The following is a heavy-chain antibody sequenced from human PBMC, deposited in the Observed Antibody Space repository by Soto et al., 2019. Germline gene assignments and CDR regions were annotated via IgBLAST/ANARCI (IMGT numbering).Heavy chain of an antibody. CDR1: GGTFNTYT. V-gene: IGHV1-69*02. D-gene: IGHD6-13*01. CDR2: IIPFLSIT. Sequence: QVHLVQSGAEVKKPGSSVKVSCKASGGTFNTYTLIWVRQAPGQGLEWMGRIIPFLSITNSAQNFQDRVTITADKSTSNAYMELTRLRSDATAVYYCTVGTWSAETFDICGQGTMVTVS. J-gene: IGHJ3*02. CDR3: TVGTWSAETFDI.